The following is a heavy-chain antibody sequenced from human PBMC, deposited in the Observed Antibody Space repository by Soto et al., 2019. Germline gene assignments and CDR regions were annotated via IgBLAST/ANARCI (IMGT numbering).Heavy chain of an antibody. CDR1: GGSISSGGYY. CDR2: IYYSGST. V-gene: IGHV4-31*03. J-gene: IGHJ5*01. Sequence: SETLSLTCTVSGGSISSGGYYWSWIRQHPGKGLEWIGYIYYSGSTYYNPSLKSRVTISVDTSKNQFSLKLSSVTAADTAVYYCAREYYYDSSGYSLFDFWGQGILVTVSS. CDR3: AREYYYDSSGYSLFDF. D-gene: IGHD3-22*01.